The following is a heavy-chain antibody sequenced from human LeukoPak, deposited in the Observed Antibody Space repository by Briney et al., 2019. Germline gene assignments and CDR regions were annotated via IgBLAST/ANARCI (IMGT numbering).Heavy chain of an antibody. CDR1: GGSFSGYY. V-gene: IGHV4-34*01. Sequence: PSETLSLTCAVYGGSFSGYYWSWIRQPPEKGLEWIGEINHSGSTNYNPSLKSRVTISVDTSKNQFSLKLSSVTAADTAVYYCARVATISPFVYWSQGTLVTVSS. CDR2: INHSGST. J-gene: IGHJ4*02. CDR3: ARVATISPFVY. D-gene: IGHD5-12*01.